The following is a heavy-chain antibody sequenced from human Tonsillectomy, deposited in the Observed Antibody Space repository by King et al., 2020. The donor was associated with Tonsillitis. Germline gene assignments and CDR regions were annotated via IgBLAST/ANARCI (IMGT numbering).Heavy chain of an antibody. Sequence: GQLVQSGAEVKKPGSSVKVSCKASGGTFSSHAISWVRQAPGHGLEWMVRIIPSICKGNYAQKFRGRVKMTADKATSTAYMELSSLRSEGTAVYYCARGLYDSSGFTLGYWGQGTLVTVSS. CDR2: IIPSICKG. D-gene: IGHD3-22*01. J-gene: IGHJ4*02. CDR1: GGTFSSHA. CDR3: ARGLYDSSGFTLGY. V-gene: IGHV1-69*09.